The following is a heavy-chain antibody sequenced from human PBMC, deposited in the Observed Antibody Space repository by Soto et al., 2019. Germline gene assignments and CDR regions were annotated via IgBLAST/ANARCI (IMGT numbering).Heavy chain of an antibody. CDR1: GGSISSGGYY. D-gene: IGHD3-22*01. CDR2: IYYSGST. V-gene: IGHV4-31*03. Sequence: QVQLQESGPGLVKPSQTLSLTCTVSGGSISSGGYYWSWIRQHPGKGLEWIGYIYYSGSTYYNPSLKSXXTXSVXTSKNQFSLKLSSVTAADTAVYYCARTGYYYEADYWGQGTLVTVSS. J-gene: IGHJ4*02. CDR3: ARTGYYYEADY.